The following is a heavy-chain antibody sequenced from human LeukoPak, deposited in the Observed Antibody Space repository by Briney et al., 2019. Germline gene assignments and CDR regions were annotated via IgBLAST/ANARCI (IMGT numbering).Heavy chain of an antibody. V-gene: IGHV1-8*01. CDR3: ARYIQGVGFDI. CDR2: MNPRDDT. Sequence: ASVKVSCKASGYTSSSPGINWVRQATGRGLEWLGWMNPRDDTGYAQRFQGRVTLTRDRSTNTAYMEISSLTSDDTAVYYCARYIQGVGFDIWGQGTMVTVSA. D-gene: IGHD5-18*01. J-gene: IGHJ3*02. CDR1: GYTSSSPG.